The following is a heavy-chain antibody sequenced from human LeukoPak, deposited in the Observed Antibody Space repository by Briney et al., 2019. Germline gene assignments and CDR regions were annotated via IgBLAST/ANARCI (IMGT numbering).Heavy chain of an antibody. Sequence: SETLSLTCTVSGGSISSSSYYWGWIRQPPGKGLEWIGSIYYSGSTYYNPSLKSRVTISVDTSKNQFSLKLSSVTAADTAVYYCARERIAVAAFDIWGQGTMVTVSS. CDR2: IYYSGST. J-gene: IGHJ3*02. D-gene: IGHD6-19*01. V-gene: IGHV4-39*07. CDR3: ARERIAVAAFDI. CDR1: GGSISSSSYY.